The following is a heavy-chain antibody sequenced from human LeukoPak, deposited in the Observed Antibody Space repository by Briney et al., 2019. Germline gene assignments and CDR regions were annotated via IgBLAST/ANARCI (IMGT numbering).Heavy chain of an antibody. Sequence: GGSLRLSCAASGFTFSSYAMSWVRQAPGQGLECISGFSGSGGSTYYADSVKGRFSISRDSSKNTLYLQMNSLKAEDTAVYYCARMVGYGDYNWFDPWGQGTLVTVSS. V-gene: IGHV3-23*01. D-gene: IGHD4-17*01. CDR2: FSGSGGST. CDR1: GFTFSSYA. J-gene: IGHJ5*02. CDR3: ARMVGYGDYNWFDP.